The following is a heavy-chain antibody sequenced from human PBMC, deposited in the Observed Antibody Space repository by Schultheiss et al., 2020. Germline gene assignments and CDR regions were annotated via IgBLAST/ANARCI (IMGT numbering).Heavy chain of an antibody. J-gene: IGHJ3*02. V-gene: IGHV4-30-4*02. D-gene: IGHD6-13*01. CDR2: IYYSGST. Sequence: SETLSLTCTVSGGSISSGDYYWSWIRQPPGKGLEWIGYIYYSGSTYYNPSLKSRVTISVDTSKNQFSLKLSSVTAADTAVYYCVRMAAAGSRFRTRNDAFDIWGQGTMVTGS. CDR3: VRMAAAGSRFRTRNDAFDI. CDR1: GGSISSGDYY.